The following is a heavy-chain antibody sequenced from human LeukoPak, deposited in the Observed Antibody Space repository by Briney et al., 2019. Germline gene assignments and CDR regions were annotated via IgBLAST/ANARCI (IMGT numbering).Heavy chain of an antibody. CDR2: ISPSSSTI. CDR3: ARSNQADDY. J-gene: IGHJ4*02. V-gene: IGHV3-48*04. D-gene: IGHD4-11*01. Sequence: GGSLRLPCGASGFTFTTQGMIWVRQAPGKGLEWVSYISPSSSTIYYADSVKGRFTISRDNAKNTLYLQMNSLRAEDTAVYYCARSNQADDYWGQGTLVTVSS. CDR1: GFTFTTQG.